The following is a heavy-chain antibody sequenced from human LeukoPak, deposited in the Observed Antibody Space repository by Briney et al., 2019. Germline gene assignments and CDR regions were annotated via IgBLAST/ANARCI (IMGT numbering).Heavy chain of an antibody. CDR1: GFTFSIYS. CDR3: AREVPPIDY. Sequence: GGSLRLSCAASGFTFSIYSMSWVRQAPGKGLEWVANIKEDGSDKYYVDSVKGRFTISRDNSKNTLYLQMNSLRAEDTAVYYCAREVPPIDYWGQGTLVTVSS. CDR2: IKEDGSDK. D-gene: IGHD2-2*01. V-gene: IGHV3-7*03. J-gene: IGHJ4*02.